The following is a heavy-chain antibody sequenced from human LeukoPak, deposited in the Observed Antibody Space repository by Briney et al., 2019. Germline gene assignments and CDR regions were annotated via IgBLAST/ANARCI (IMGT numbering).Heavy chain of an antibody. V-gene: IGHV1-69*10. CDR2: IIPILGIA. J-gene: IGHJ4*02. Sequence: SVNVSCKASGGTFNRYAIIWVRQAPGHRREWMGGIIPILGIANNAQKFHDRVTITADKPTSTANMQLSSLRSEDTAVYYCAGGLVGDGYKSGDYWGQGTLVTVSS. D-gene: IGHD5-24*01. CDR1: GGTFNRYA. CDR3: AGGLVGDGYKSGDY.